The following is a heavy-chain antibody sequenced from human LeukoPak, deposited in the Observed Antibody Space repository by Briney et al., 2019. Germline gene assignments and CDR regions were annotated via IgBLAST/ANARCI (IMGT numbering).Heavy chain of an antibody. J-gene: IGHJ4*02. D-gene: IGHD3-16*01. V-gene: IGHV4-34*01. Sequence: SETLSLTCAVYGGSFSGYYWSWIRQPPGKGPEWIGEINHSGSTNYNPSLKSRVTISVDTSKNQFSLKLSSVTAADAAVYYCARAGRLWGVDYWGQGTLVTVSS. CDR3: ARAGRLWGVDY. CDR1: GGSFSGYY. CDR2: INHSGST.